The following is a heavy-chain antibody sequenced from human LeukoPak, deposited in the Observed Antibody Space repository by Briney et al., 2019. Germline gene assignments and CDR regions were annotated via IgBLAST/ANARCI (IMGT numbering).Heavy chain of an antibody. CDR3: ARRGSTVTTFLYFDY. CDR1: GGSFSGYY. V-gene: IGHV4-34*01. D-gene: IGHD4-4*01. J-gene: IGHJ4*02. CDR2: INHSGST. Sequence: SETLSLTCAVYGGSFSGYYWSWIRQPPGKGLEWIGEINHSGSTNYNPSLKSRVTISVDMSKNQFSLKLSSVTAADTAVYYCARRGSTVTTFLYFDYWGQGTLVTVSS.